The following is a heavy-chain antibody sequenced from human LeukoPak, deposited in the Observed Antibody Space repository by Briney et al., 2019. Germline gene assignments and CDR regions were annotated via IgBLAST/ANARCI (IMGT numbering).Heavy chain of an antibody. CDR2: VNHSGST. D-gene: IGHD3-22*01. CDR3: ARGPPLAYYGTGGYYFFDY. Sequence: PSETLSLTRSAYGGSFGGYFLSWIRQPPGEGLEWIGEVNHSGSTNYNPSLKSRVTISVDTSRTQFSLNLRSVTAADTAVYYCARGPPLAYYGTGGYYFFDYWGQGILVTVSP. J-gene: IGHJ4*02. CDR1: GGSFGGYF. V-gene: IGHV4-34*01.